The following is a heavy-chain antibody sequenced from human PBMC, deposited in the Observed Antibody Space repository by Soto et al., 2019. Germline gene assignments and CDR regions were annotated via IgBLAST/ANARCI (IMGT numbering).Heavy chain of an antibody. V-gene: IGHV3-53*01. CDR3: ASHRLDRVATPQGYFDL. Sequence: QAGVSLRRSGATALITGSGNYMSWVPEAPAMGLEWVSVIHSGGSTYYEAPVKGRFTISRDNSKNTLYLKMNRLRAEDTAVYYCASHRLDRVATPQGYFDLWGRGTMVTSSS. J-gene: IGHJ2*01. CDR2: IHSGGST. D-gene: IGHD5-12*01. CDR1: LITGSGNY.